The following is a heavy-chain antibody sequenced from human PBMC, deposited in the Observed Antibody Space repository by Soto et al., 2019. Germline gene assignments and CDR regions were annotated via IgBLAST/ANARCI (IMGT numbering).Heavy chain of an antibody. Sequence: QVQLVQSGAEVKKPGSSVKVSCKASGGTYNRYTITWVRQAPGQGLEWMGRIIPILDVTNYAQQFRGRVTITADKSTSTSYMEMSRLKSDDTAVYFCALVAIASGPIWGQGTLVTVS. J-gene: IGHJ4*02. CDR2: IIPILDVT. CDR1: GGTYNRYT. V-gene: IGHV1-69*02. D-gene: IGHD6-6*01. CDR3: ALVAIASGPI.